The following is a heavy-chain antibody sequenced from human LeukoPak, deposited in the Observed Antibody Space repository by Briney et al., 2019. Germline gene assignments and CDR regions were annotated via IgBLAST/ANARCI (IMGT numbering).Heavy chain of an antibody. J-gene: IGHJ4*02. Sequence: PSETLSLTCTVSGGSISSYYWSWIRQPPGKGLEWIGYIYYSGSTNYNPSHKSRVTISVDTSKNQFSLKLSSVTAADTAVYYCASFRGFEYYIDSWGQGTLVTVSS. CDR1: GGSISSYY. D-gene: IGHD2/OR15-2a*01. V-gene: IGHV4-59*01. CDR3: ASFRGFEYYIDS. CDR2: IYYSGST.